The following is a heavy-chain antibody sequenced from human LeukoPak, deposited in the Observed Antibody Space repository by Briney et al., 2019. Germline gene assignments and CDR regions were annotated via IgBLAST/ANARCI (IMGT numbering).Heavy chain of an antibody. D-gene: IGHD3-10*01. CDR2: IGTAGDT. CDR3: ARGGFGENYYYYGMDV. J-gene: IGHJ6*02. CDR1: GFTFSSYD. V-gene: IGHV3-13*01. Sequence: GGSLRLSCAASGFTFSSYDMHWVRQATGKGLEWVSAIGTAGDTYCPGSVKGRFTISRENAKNSLYLQMNSLRAGDTAVYYCARGGFGENYYYYGMDVWGQGTTVTVSS.